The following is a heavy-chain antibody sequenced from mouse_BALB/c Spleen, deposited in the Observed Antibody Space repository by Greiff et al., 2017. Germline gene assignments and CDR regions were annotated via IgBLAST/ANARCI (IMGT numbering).Heavy chain of an antibody. CDR2: ISNGGGST. CDR3: ARGGYDYEAMDY. J-gene: IGHJ4*01. Sequence: EVMLVESGGGLVQPGGSLKLSCAASGFTFSSYTMSWVRQTPEKRLEWVAYISNGGGSTYYPDTVKGRFTISRDNAKNTLYLQMSRLKSEDTAMYYCARGGYDYEAMDYWGQGTSVTVSS. CDR1: GFTFSSYT. V-gene: IGHV5-12-2*01. D-gene: IGHD2-10*02.